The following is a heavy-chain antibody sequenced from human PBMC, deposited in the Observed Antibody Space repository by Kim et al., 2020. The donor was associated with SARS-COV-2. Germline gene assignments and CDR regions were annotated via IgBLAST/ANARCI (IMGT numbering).Heavy chain of an antibody. CDR2: IWYDGSNK. V-gene: IGHV3-33*01. D-gene: IGHD3-16*02. CDR1: GFTFSSYG. J-gene: IGHJ4*02. CDR3: AREGYDYIWGSYRTYFDY. Sequence: GGSLRLSCAASGFTFSSYGMHWVRQAPGKGLEWVAVIWYDGSNKYYADSVKGRFTISRDNSKNTLYLQMNSRRAEDTAVYYCAREGYDYIWGSYRTYFDYWGQGTLVTVSS.